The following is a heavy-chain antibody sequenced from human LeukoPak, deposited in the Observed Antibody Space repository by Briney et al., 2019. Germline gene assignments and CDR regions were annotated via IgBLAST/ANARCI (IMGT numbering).Heavy chain of an antibody. CDR2: IKQDGSKK. J-gene: IGHJ4*02. D-gene: IGHD3-3*01. Sequence: GGSLRLSCVASGFPFSSYWMTWVRQAPGKGLEWVANIKQDGSKKSYVDSVKGRFTISRDNAKNSLYLQMNSLRAEDTAIYYCTRVGHIDEGIYYLGQGTLVTVSS. CDR1: GFPFSSYW. V-gene: IGHV3-7*04. CDR3: TRVGHIDEGIYY.